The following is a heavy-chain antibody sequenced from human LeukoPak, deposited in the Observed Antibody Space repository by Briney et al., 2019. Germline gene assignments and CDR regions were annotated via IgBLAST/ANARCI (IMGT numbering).Heavy chain of an antibody. Sequence: QTGGSLSLSCAASGFTFSSAAMTWVREGPGKGGEWVSTVTGSDDSTYYAGSVKGRFTVSRDFSKNTLHLQMNSLRVDDTAIYYCAKGPQLGSGYHPDYWGQGTLVTVSS. CDR3: AKGPQLGSGYHPDY. D-gene: IGHD3-22*01. CDR2: VTGSDDST. V-gene: IGHV3-23*01. J-gene: IGHJ4*02. CDR1: GFTFSSAA.